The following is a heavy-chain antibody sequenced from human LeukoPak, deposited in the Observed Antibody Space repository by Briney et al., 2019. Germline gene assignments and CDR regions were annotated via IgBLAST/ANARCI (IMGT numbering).Heavy chain of an antibody. V-gene: IGHV3-23*01. CDR1: GFTFSSYA. J-gene: IGHJ4*02. CDR3: ARAGTKVASDDY. D-gene: IGHD2-15*01. Sequence: PGGSLRLSCAASGFTFSSYAMSWVRQAPGMGLEWVSSIVGTGVSTYYADSVKGRFTVSRDNSKNTLYLQMNSLRAEDTAVYYCARAGTKVASDDYWGQGTLVSVSS. CDR2: IVGTGVST.